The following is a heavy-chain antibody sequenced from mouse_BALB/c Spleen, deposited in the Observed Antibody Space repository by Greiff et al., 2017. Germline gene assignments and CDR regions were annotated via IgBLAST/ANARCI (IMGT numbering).Heavy chain of an antibody. CDR3: ARQYEYFDY. CDR1: GFTFSSYY. V-gene: IGHV5-6-2*01. J-gene: IGHJ2*01. Sequence: EVKLMESGGGLVKLGGSLKLSCAASGFTFSSYYMSWVRQTPEKRLELVAAINSNGGSTYYPDTVKGRFTISRDNAKNTLYLQMSSLKSEDTALYYCARQYEYFDYWGQGTTLTVSS. D-gene: IGHD2-12*01. CDR2: INSNGGST.